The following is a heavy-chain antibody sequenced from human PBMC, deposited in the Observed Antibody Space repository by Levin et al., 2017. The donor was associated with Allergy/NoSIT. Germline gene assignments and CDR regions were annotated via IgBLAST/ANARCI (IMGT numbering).Heavy chain of an antibody. CDR3: ARSGAYGGNAPSYAFDT. CDR1: GFSLSTPGVS. J-gene: IGHJ3*02. V-gene: IGHV2-70*01. D-gene: IGHD4-23*01. Sequence: VSGPTLVKPTQTLTLTCTFSGFSLSTPGVSVSWIRQPPGKALEWLAFIDWHDDRYYSASLKTRLTISKDTSKNQVVLTMTNMDPVDTATYYCARSGAYGGNAPSYAFDTWGQGTMVTVSS. CDR2: IDWHDDR.